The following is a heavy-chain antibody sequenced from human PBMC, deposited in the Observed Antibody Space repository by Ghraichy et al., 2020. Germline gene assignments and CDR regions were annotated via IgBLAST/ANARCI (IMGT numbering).Heavy chain of an antibody. CDR1: GFIFSGYA. V-gene: IGHV3-23*01. J-gene: IGHJ3*02. D-gene: IGHD2-15*01. Sequence: LSLTCAASGFIFSGYAMSWVRQAPGKGLEWVSTISGSGGSTYYADSVKGRFTISRDNSKNTLFLQMDSLRAGDTAVYYCAKAFSAGYCSGGTCYYAFDIWGQGTMVTVSS. CDR2: ISGSGGST. CDR3: AKAFSAGYCSGGTCYYAFDI.